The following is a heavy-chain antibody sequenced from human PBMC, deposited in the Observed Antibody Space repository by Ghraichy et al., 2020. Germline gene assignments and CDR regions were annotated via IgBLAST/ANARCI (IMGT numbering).Heavy chain of an antibody. Sequence: GGYLRLSCAASGFTFSSYGMHWVRQAPGKGLEWVAVIWYDGSNKYYADSVKGRFTISRDNSKNTLYLQMNSLRAEDTAVYYCARVDTAMGDYFDYWGQGTLVTFSS. J-gene: IGHJ4*02. CDR1: GFTFSSYG. V-gene: IGHV3-33*01. D-gene: IGHD5-18*01. CDR3: ARVDTAMGDYFDY. CDR2: IWYDGSNK.